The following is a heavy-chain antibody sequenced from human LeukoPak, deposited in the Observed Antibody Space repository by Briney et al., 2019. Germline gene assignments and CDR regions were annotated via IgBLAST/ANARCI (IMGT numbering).Heavy chain of an antibody. CDR2: ISWNSGSI. J-gene: IGHJ3*02. CDR3: AKDIAWYSSSWHDAFDI. CDR1: GFTFDDYT. Sequence: QPGGSLRLSCAASGFTFDDYTMYWVRHAPGKGLEWVSGISWNSGSIGYADSVKGRFTISRDNAKNSLYLQMNSLRVEDTALYYCAKDIAWYSSSWHDAFDIWGQGTMVTVSS. V-gene: IGHV3-9*01. D-gene: IGHD6-13*01.